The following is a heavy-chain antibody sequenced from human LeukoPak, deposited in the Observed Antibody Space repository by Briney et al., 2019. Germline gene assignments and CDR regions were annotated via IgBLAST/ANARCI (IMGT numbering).Heavy chain of an antibody. J-gene: IGHJ3*02. CDR1: GFTFSSYG. Sequence: GGSLRLSCAASGFTFSSYGMHWVRQAPGKGLEWVAIIWYDGSNKYYADSVKGRFTISRDNSKNTVYLQMNGLRAEDTAVYYCAREGGDYGNYDDAFDIWGQETMVTVSS. D-gene: IGHD4-11*01. V-gene: IGHV3-33*01. CDR3: AREGGDYGNYDDAFDI. CDR2: IWYDGSNK.